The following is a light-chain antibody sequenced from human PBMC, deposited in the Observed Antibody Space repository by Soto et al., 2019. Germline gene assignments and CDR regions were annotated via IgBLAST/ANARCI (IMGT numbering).Light chain of an antibody. Sequence: EIVMTQSPATLSVSPGERATLSCRASQSVSSNLAWYQQKPGQAPRLLIYGASTRATGIPARFNGSGSGTAFTLTITSLQSEDFAVYYCQQYNNWPLTFGQGTRVEIK. J-gene: IGKJ1*01. CDR2: GAS. CDR1: QSVSSN. CDR3: QQYNNWPLT. V-gene: IGKV3-15*01.